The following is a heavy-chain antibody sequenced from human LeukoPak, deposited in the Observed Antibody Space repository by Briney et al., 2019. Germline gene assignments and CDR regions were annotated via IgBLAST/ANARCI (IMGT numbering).Heavy chain of an antibody. D-gene: IGHD3-22*01. J-gene: IGHJ3*02. V-gene: IGHV3-74*01. CDR3: ARGPSGLTYNYDPTGAFDI. CDR2: INSDGSST. CDR1: GFTFSSYW. Sequence: GGSLRLSCAASGFTFSSYWMHWVRQAPGKGLVWVSRINSDGSSTSYADSVKGRFAISRDNAKNTLYLQMNSLRAEDTAVYYCARGPSGLTYNYDPTGAFDIWGQGTMATVSS.